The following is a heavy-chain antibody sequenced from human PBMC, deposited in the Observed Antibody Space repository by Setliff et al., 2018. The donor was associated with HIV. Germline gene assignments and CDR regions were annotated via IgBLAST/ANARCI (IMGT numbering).Heavy chain of an antibody. CDR1: GGNFSDYT. CDR3: ARRDCSSVRCYLGHAFEI. Sequence: GASVKVSCKASGGNFSDYTVNWGRQATGQGLEWMGRIIPIIGIENYAQKFQGRVTITADKSTSTAYMELNSLRSDDTAIYYCARRDCSSVRCYLGHAFEIWGQGTMVTVSS. J-gene: IGHJ3*02. CDR2: IIPIIGIE. D-gene: IGHD2-15*01. V-gene: IGHV1-69*02.